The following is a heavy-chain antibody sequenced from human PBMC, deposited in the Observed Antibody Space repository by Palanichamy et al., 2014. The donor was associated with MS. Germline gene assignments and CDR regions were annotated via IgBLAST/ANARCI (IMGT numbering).Heavy chain of an antibody. Sequence: EVQLVESGGGLVQPGGSLRLSCAASGFTFSSYWMSWVRQAPGKGLEWVANIKQDGGEKYYVDSVKGRFTISRDNAKNSLYLQMNSPRAEDTAVYYCARKISQSIAARKHYYFDYWGQGTLVTVSS. J-gene: IGHJ4*02. CDR1: GFTFSSYW. CDR2: IKQDGGEK. V-gene: IGHV3-7*03. D-gene: IGHD6-6*01. CDR3: ARKISQSIAARKHYYFDY.